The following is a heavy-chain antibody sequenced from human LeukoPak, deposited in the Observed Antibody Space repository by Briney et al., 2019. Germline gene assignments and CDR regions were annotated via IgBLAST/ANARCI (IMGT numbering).Heavy chain of an antibody. V-gene: IGHV4-59*01. D-gene: IGHD6-19*01. CDR3: ATEIVALAGFDY. Sequence: TSETLSLTCTVSGGSISSYYWSWIRQPPGKGLEWIGYIYKSGSTSYSPSLKSRVTISIDTSKNQFSLKLSSVTAADTAVCFCATEIVALAGFDYWGQGTLVTVSS. CDR2: IYKSGST. J-gene: IGHJ4*02. CDR1: GGSISSYY.